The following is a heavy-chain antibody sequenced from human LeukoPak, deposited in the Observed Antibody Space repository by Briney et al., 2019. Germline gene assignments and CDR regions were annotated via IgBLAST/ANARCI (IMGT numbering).Heavy chain of an antibody. J-gene: IGHJ2*01. V-gene: IGHV3-64*01. Sequence: PGGSLRLSCVASGFNFSSYSMQWVRQAPGKGLEYVSVISSNGGSTYYANSVKGRFTISRDNSKNTLYLQMGSLRAEDMAVYYCARAPQYCSSTSCYNRGRYWYFDLWGRGTLVTVSS. CDR2: ISSNGGST. CDR1: GFNFSSYS. CDR3: ARAPQYCSSTSCYNRGRYWYFDL. D-gene: IGHD2-2*02.